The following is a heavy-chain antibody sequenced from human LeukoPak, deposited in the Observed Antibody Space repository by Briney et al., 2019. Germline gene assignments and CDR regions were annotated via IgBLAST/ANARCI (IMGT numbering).Heavy chain of an antibody. Sequence: GASVKASCKASGYTFTSFYMHWVRQAPGQGLEWMGIINPGGGSTSYAQNFQDRVTMTRDTSTSTVYMEVSSLRSEDTAVYYCARDIDYSLYYWGQGTLVTVSS. V-gene: IGHV1-46*01. J-gene: IGHJ4*02. CDR1: GYTFTSFY. CDR2: INPGGGST. D-gene: IGHD4-11*01. CDR3: ARDIDYSLYY.